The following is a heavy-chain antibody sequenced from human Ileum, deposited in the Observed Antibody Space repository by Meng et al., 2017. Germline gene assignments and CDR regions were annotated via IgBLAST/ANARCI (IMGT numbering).Heavy chain of an antibody. D-gene: IGHD1-1*01. CDR1: GFTFSSYW. Sequence: GESLKISCAASGFTFSSYWMSWVRQAPGKGLELVATIKPDGSEGYYVDSVKGRFTISRDNAKYSLYLQMNSLRAEDTAFYYCARRNNWSFDYWGQGTLVNVSS. J-gene: IGHJ4*02. CDR2: IKPDGSEG. CDR3: ARRNNWSFDY. V-gene: IGHV3-7*01.